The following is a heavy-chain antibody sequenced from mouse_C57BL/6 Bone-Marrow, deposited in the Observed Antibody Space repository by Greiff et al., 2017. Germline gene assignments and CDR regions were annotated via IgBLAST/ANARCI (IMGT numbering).Heavy chain of an antibody. CDR1: GYTFSSYW. CDR3: APDYYGSSPFDFDY. Sequence: VQLQQPGAELVKPGASVKLSCKASGYTFSSYWMHWVKQRPGQGLEWIGKIHPSSGTTNYNEKFKGKATLTVDKSSSTAYMPLSSLTSDDSAVXSYAPDYYGSSPFDFDYWGQGTTLTVSS. D-gene: IGHD1-1*01. V-gene: IGHV1-64*01. J-gene: IGHJ2*01. CDR2: IHPSSGTT.